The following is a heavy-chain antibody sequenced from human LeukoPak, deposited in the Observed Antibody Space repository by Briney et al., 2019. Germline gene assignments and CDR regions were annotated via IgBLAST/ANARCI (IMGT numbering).Heavy chain of an antibody. CDR1: GGSFSGNY. J-gene: IGHJ4*02. V-gene: IGHV4-34*01. CDR2: SSPTGDIT. D-gene: IGHD2-21*01. Sequence: SETLSLTCAVYGGSFSGNYWTLIRQTPGRGLEWIGESSPTGDITGYNPSLKGRATISVDSSKNQFSLKLTSVTAADTGIYYCARVPDFIARPCDSWGPGTLVTVSS. CDR3: ARVPDFIARPCDS.